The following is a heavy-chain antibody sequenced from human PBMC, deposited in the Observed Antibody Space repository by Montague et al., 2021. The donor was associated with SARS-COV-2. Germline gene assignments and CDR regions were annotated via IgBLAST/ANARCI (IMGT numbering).Heavy chain of an antibody. V-gene: IGHV2-70*01. Sequence: PALVKPTQTLTLTCTFSGFSLSTSGMCVSWIRQPPGKALEWLALIDWDDDKYYSTSLKTRLTISKDTSKNQVVLTMTNMDPVDTATYYCARIRMGMDHISTGYYNHYGMDVRGQGTTVTVSS. CDR2: IDWDDDK. D-gene: IGHD3-9*01. CDR3: ARIRMGMDHISTGYYNHYGMDV. J-gene: IGHJ6*02. CDR1: GFSLSTSGMC.